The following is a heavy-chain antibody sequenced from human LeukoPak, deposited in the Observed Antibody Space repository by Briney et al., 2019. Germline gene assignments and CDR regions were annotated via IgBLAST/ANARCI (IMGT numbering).Heavy chain of an antibody. J-gene: IGHJ3*02. Sequence: GRSLRLSCAASGFTFSSYGMHWVRQAPGKGVEWVAVISYDGSNKYYADSVKGRFTISRDNSKNTLYLQMNSLRAEDTAVYYCVFEGRADAFDIWGQGTMVTVSS. CDR3: VFEGRADAFDI. D-gene: IGHD3-10*01. V-gene: IGHV3-30*03. CDR1: GFTFSSYG. CDR2: ISYDGSNK.